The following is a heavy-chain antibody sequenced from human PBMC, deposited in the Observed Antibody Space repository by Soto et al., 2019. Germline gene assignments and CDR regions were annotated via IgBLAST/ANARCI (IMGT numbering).Heavy chain of an antibody. CDR3: ARGGSSDWQVAFDF. V-gene: IGHV4-34*01. J-gene: IGHJ3*01. CDR2: VNHNGRN. D-gene: IGHD6-19*01. CDR1: GASFSGYC. Sequence: PSETLSLTCAVYGASFSGYCWNWIRQTPGKGLEWIGKVNHNGRNNYNPSLKSRVTISLDMSKNQISLKLTSVTAADTAVYYCARGGSSDWQVAFDFWGQGTMVTVSS.